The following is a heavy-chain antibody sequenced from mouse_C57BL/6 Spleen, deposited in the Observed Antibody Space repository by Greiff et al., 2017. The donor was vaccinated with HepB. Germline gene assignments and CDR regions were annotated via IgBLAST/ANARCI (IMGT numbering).Heavy chain of an antibody. J-gene: IGHJ3*01. CDR3: GRQDYYGSSSWFAY. CDR1: GYTFTDYY. CDR2: INPNNGGT. V-gene: IGHV1-26*01. Sequence: VQLQQSGPELVKPGASVKISCKASGYTFTDYYMNWVKQSHGKSLEWIGDINPNNGGTSYNQKFKGKATLTVDKSSSTAYMELRSLTSEDSAVYYCGRQDYYGSSSWFAYWGQGTLVTVAA. D-gene: IGHD1-1*01.